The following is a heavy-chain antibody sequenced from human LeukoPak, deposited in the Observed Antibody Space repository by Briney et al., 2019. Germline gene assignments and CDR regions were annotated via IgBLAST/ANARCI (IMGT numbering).Heavy chain of an antibody. V-gene: IGHV4-39*01. J-gene: IGHJ4*02. Sequence: PSETLSLTCTVSGGSISSSNYYWGWIRQPPGKGLEWIGSIYYSGGTYFNPSLKSRVTISVNTSKNQFSLKLSSVTAADTAVYYCGCYDPDGYFDYWGQGTLVTVSS. CDR1: GGSISSSNYY. D-gene: IGHD4/OR15-4a*01. CDR3: GCYDPDGYFDY. CDR2: IYYSGGT.